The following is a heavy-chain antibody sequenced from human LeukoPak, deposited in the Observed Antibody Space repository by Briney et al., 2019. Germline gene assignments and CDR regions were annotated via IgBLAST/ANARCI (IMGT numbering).Heavy chain of an antibody. J-gene: IGHJ6*03. CDR2: ISTGGSVI. CDR1: GASISGSGYY. CDR3: ARDATTEVGTVYMDV. Sequence: TPSETLSLTCAVSGASISGSGYYWGWIRQPPGKGLEWVSHISTGGSVIHYADSVRGRFTISRDNAKNSLYLQMNSLRAEDTALYYCARDATTEVGTVYMDVWGKGTTVTISS. D-gene: IGHD1-1*01. V-gene: IGHV3-11*04.